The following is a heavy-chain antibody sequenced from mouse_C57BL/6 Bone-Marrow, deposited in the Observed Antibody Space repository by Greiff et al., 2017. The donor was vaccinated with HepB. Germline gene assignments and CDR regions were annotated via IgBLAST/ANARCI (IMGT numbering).Heavy chain of an antibody. CDR2: INPNNGGT. Sequence: EVQRVESGPELVKPGASVKMSCKASGYTFTDYNMHWVKQSHGKSLEWIGYINPNNGGTSYNQKFKGKATLTVNKSSSTAYMELRSLTSEDSAVYYCARRGIHYYGSSDYWGQGTTLTVSS. CDR3: ARRGIHYYGSSDY. D-gene: IGHD1-1*01. J-gene: IGHJ2*01. V-gene: IGHV1-22*01. CDR1: GYTFTDYN.